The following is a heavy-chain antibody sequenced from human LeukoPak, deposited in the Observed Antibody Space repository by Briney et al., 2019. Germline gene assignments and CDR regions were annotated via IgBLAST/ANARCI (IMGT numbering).Heavy chain of an antibody. J-gene: IGHJ4*02. CDR2: ISSSGSTI. V-gene: IGHV3-48*03. Sequence: GGSLRLSCAASGFTFSSYEMNWVRQAPGKGLEWVSYISSSGSTIYYADSVKGRFTISRDNAKNSLYLQINSLRAEDTAVYYCAPYYYGSGSATNSFDYWGQGTLVTVSS. D-gene: IGHD3-10*01. CDR1: GFTFSSYE. CDR3: APYYYGSGSATNSFDY.